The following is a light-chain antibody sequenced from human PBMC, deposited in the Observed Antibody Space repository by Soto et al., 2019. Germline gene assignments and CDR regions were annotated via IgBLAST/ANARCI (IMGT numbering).Light chain of an antibody. J-gene: IGKJ4*01. Sequence: DIQMTQSPSSVSASVGDRVTITCRASQSISSLFAWYQQKPGKAPNLLIHTASSLQSGVPSRFSGSGSGTDFPLTIRSLQPEDFATYYCQQANSFPLTFGGGTKVEIK. V-gene: IGKV1-12*01. CDR1: QSISSL. CDR3: QQANSFPLT. CDR2: TAS.